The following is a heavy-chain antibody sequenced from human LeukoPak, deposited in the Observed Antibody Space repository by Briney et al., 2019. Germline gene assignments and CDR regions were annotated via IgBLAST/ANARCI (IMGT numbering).Heavy chain of an antibody. CDR2: IYSGGST. Sequence: PGGSLRLSCAASGFTVNSNYMSWVRKAPGKGLEWVSVIYSGGSTYYADSVKGRFTISRDNSKNTLYLQMNSLRAEDTAVYYCASMYFSQYLQHWGQGTLVTVSS. CDR3: ASMYFSQYLQH. V-gene: IGHV3-53*01. CDR1: GFTVNSNY. J-gene: IGHJ1*01. D-gene: IGHD2-8*01.